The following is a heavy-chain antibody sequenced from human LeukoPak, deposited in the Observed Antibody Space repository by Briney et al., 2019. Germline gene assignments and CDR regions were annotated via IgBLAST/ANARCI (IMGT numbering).Heavy chain of an antibody. D-gene: IGHD3-10*01. Sequence: SVKVSCKASGYTFTSYDINWVRQATGQGLEWMGWMNPNSGNTGYAQKFQGRVTMTRNTSISTAYMELSSLRSEDTAVYYCAREYGSANRNWFDPWGQGTLVTVSS. CDR2: MNPNSGNT. CDR1: GYTFTSYD. CDR3: AREYGSANRNWFDP. V-gene: IGHV1-8*01. J-gene: IGHJ5*02.